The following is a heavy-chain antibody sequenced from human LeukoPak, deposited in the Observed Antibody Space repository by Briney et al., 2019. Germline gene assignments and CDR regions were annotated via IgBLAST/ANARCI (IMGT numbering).Heavy chain of an antibody. CDR2: IYYSGST. V-gene: IGHV4-39*01. CDR3: ANRISAAVVNPLGY. Sequence: SETLSLTCTVSGGSISSSSYYWGWIRQPPGKGLEWIGSIYYSGSTYYNPSLKSRVTISVDTSKNQFSLKLSSVTAADTAVYYCANRISAAVVNPLGYWGQGTLVTVSS. D-gene: IGHD4-23*01. J-gene: IGHJ4*02. CDR1: GGSISSSSYY.